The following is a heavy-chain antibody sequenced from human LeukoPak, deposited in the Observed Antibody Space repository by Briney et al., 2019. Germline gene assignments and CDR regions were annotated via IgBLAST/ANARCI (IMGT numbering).Heavy chain of an antibody. CDR3: AKAKPYSSSWYWDY. CDR2: ISGSGGST. D-gene: IGHD6-13*01. V-gene: IGHV3-23*01. Sequence: GGSLRLSCAASGVIFSSYAMSWVRQAPGKGLEWVSAISGSGGSTYYADSVKGRFTISRDNSKNTLYLQMNSLRAEDTAVYYCAKAKPYSSSWYWDYWGQGTLVTVSS. J-gene: IGHJ4*02. CDR1: GVIFSSYA.